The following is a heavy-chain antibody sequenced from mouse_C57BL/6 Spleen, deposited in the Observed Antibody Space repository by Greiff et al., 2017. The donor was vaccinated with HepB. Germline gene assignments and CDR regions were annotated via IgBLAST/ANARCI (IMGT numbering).Heavy chain of an antibody. CDR1: GYAFSSSW. J-gene: IGHJ4*01. CDR3: ARGGPPAMDY. D-gene: IGHD3-3*01. V-gene: IGHV1-82*01. CDR2: IYPGDGDT. Sequence: QVQLQQSGPELVKPGASVKISCKASGYAFSSSWMNWVKQRPGKGLEWIGRIYPGDGDTNYNGKLKGKATLTADKSSSTAYMQLSSLTSEDSAVYFCARGGPPAMDYWGQGTSVTVSS.